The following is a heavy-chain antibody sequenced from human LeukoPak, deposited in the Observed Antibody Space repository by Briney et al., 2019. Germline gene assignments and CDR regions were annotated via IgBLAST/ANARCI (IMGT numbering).Heavy chain of an antibody. D-gene: IGHD6-13*01. CDR3: ARELRQQLAYYFDY. CDR2: IIPIFGTA. CDR1: GGTFSSYA. Sequence: ASVKVSCKASGGTFSSYAISWVPQAPGQGLEWMGGIIPIFGTANYAQKFQGRVTITADESTSTAYMELSSLRSEDTAVYYCARELRQQLAYYFDYWGQGTLVTVSS. J-gene: IGHJ4*02. V-gene: IGHV1-69*13.